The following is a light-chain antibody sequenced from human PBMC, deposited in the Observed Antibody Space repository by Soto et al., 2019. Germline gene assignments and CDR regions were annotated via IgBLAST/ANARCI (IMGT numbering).Light chain of an antibody. CDR2: DAS. V-gene: IGKV3-11*01. J-gene: IGKJ5*01. CDR1: QSVNSY. Sequence: EIVLTQSPATLSLSPGERATLSCRASQSVNSYLAWYQQKPAQAPSLLIYDASNRATGIPARFSGSGSGTDFTLTISSVEPKDFAVYYCQQGGTFGQGTRLEIK. CDR3: QQGGT.